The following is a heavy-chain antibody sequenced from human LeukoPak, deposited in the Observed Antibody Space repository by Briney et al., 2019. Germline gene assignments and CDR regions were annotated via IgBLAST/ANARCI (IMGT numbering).Heavy chain of an antibody. V-gene: IGHV1-18*01. Sequence: ASVKVSCKASGYTFTCYGISWVRQAPGQGLEWMGWISAYNGNTNYAQKLQGRVTMTTGTSTSTAYMELRSLRSDDTAVYYCARGAGIAAAGTFDYWGQGTLVTVSS. CDR3: ARGAGIAAAGTFDY. CDR1: GYTFTCYG. D-gene: IGHD6-13*01. J-gene: IGHJ4*02. CDR2: ISAYNGNT.